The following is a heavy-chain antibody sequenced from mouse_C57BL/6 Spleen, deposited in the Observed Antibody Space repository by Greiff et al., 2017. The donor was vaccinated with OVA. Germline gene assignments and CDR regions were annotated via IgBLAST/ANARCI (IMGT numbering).Heavy chain of an antibody. J-gene: IGHJ3*01. Sequence: EVHLVESGGGLVQPKGSLKLSCAASGFSFNTYAMNWVRQAPGKGLEWVARIRSKSNNYATYYADSVKDRFTISRDDSESMLYLQMNNLKTEDTAMYYCVSPYGSSYTWFAYWGQGTLVTVSA. D-gene: IGHD1-1*01. CDR1: GFSFNTYA. CDR3: VSPYGSSYTWFAY. CDR2: IRSKSNNYAT. V-gene: IGHV10-1*01.